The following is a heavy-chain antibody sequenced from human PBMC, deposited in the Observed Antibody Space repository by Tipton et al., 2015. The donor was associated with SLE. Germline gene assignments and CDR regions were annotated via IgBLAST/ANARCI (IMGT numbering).Heavy chain of an antibody. Sequence: TLSLTCAVYGGSFSGYYWTWIRQPPGKGLEWIGYISHSGSPYSNPSLESRVTISVDRSRNQFSLKLSSVTAADTAVYYCARDRYSSPLAFDYWGRGTLVTVSS. V-gene: IGHV4-30-2*01. CDR1: GGSFSGYY. CDR2: ISHSGSP. CDR3: ARDRYSSPLAFDY. D-gene: IGHD6-6*01. J-gene: IGHJ4*02.